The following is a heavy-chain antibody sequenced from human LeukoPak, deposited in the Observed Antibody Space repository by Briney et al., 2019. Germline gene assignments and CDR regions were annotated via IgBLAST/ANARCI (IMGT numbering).Heavy chain of an antibody. CDR3: ARVGSGCFDF. CDR2: IYYSGST. D-gene: IGHD6-19*01. Sequence: SQTLSLTCTVSGGSISSGGYYWTWIRQHPGEGLEWIGYIYYSGSTYYNPSLKSRVTISVDTSKNQFSLRLSSVTAADTAVYYCARVGSGCFDFWGQGTLVTVSS. CDR1: GGSISSGGYY. J-gene: IGHJ4*02. V-gene: IGHV4-31*03.